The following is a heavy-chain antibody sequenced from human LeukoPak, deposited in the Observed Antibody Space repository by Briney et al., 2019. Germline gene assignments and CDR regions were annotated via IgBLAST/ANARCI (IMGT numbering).Heavy chain of an antibody. Sequence: GGSLRLSCAASGFTFSSYGMHWVRQAPGKGLEWVAVISYDGSNKYYADSVKGRFTTSRDNSKNTLYLQMNSLRAEDTAVCYCAKVRLASDFDYWGQGTLVTVSS. CDR3: AKVRLASDFDY. J-gene: IGHJ4*02. D-gene: IGHD3-22*01. V-gene: IGHV3-30*18. CDR2: ISYDGSNK. CDR1: GFTFSSYG.